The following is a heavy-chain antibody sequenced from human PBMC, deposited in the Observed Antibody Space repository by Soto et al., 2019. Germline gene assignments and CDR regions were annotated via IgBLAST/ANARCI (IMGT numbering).Heavy chain of an antibody. V-gene: IGHV3-48*03. CDR1: GFTFSSYE. CDR3: AKDKGVGWFDP. Sequence: EVQLVESGGGLVQPGGSLRLSCAASGFTFSSYEMNWVRQAPGKGLEWVSYISSSGSTIYYADSVKGRFTISRDNAKNSLYLQMNSLRAEDTALYYCAKDKGVGWFDPWGQGTLVTVSS. J-gene: IGHJ5*02. CDR2: ISSSGSTI.